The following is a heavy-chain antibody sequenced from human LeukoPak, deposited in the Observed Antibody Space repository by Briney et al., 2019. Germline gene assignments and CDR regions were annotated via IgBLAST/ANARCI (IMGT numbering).Heavy chain of an antibody. CDR1: GGSISSYY. V-gene: IGHV4-59*01. D-gene: IGHD2-15*01. J-gene: IGHJ6*02. Sequence: SETLSLTCTVSGGSISSYYWSWIRQPPGKGLEWIGYIYYSGSTNYNPSLKSRVTISVDTSKNQFSLKLSSVTAADTAVYYCARDPVVVVAATRDYYYYGMDVWGQGTTVTVSS. CDR2: IYYSGST. CDR3: ARDPVVVVAATRDYYYYGMDV.